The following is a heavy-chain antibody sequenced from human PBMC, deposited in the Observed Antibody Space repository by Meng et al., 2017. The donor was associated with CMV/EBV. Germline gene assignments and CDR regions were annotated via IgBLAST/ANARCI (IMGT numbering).Heavy chain of an antibody. D-gene: IGHD1-26*01. CDR3: TRVGSGRYFDN. J-gene: IGHJ4*02. CDR1: GFTFSDHY. CDR2: TRNKANSYST. V-gene: IGHV3-72*01. Sequence: AASGFTFSDHYMDWVRQAPGKGLEWVGRTRNKANSYSTEYAASVKGRFTIPRDESKNSLYLQMNSLKSEDTAVYYCTRVGSGRYFDNWGQGTLVTVSS.